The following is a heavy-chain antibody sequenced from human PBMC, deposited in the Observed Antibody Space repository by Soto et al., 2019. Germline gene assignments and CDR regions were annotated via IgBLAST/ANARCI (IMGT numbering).Heavy chain of an antibody. CDR2: IYPGDSDT. J-gene: IGHJ4*02. CDR3: ARRGVTHYDSSGYLFDY. Sequence: GESLTISCKGSGYSFTSYWIGWVRQMPGKGLEWMGIIYPGDSDTRYSPSFQGQVTISADKSISTAYLQWSSLKASDTAMYYCARRGVTHYDSSGYLFDYWGQGTLVTVSS. D-gene: IGHD3-22*01. CDR1: GYSFTSYW. V-gene: IGHV5-51*01.